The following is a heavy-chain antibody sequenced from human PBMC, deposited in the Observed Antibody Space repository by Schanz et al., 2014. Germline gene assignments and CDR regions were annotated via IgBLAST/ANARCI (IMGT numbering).Heavy chain of an antibody. V-gene: IGHV3-7*03. J-gene: IGHJ4*02. CDR1: GFTFSQYG. CDR2: IKQDGSEK. D-gene: IGHD6-19*01. Sequence: EVQLVESGGGVVRPGGSLRLSCAASGFTFSQYGMNWVRQAPGQGLEWVANIKQDGSEKYYVDSVKGRFTISRDNAKKSLYLQMNSLRVEDTAVYYCARDLISSGWYGWGQGTLVTVSS. CDR3: ARDLISSGWYG.